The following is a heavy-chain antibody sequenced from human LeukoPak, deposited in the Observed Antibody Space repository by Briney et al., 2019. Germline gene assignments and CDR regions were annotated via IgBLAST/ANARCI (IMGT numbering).Heavy chain of an antibody. J-gene: IGHJ4*02. CDR1: GFTFSSYG. CDR2: IWYDGSNK. D-gene: IGHD4-17*01. V-gene: IGHV3-33*08. CDR3: ARDPSYGDSAFDY. Sequence: PGRSLRLSCAASGFTFSSYGMHWVRQAPGKGLEWVAVIWYDGSNKYYADSVKGRFTISRDNSKNTLYLQMNSLRAEDTAVYYCARDPSYGDSAFDYWGQGTLVTVSS.